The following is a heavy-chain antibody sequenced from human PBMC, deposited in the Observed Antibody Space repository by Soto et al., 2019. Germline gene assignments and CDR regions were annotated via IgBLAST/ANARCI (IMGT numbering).Heavy chain of an antibody. V-gene: IGHV3-23*01. J-gene: IGHJ4*02. CDR3: ASQETGCSGGSCYSVDY. CDR1: GFTFSSYA. D-gene: IGHD2-15*01. CDR2: ISGSGGST. Sequence: GGSLRLSCAASGFTFSSYAMSWVRQAPGKGLEWVSAISGSGGSTYYADSGKGRFTISRDNSKNTLYLQMNSLRAEDTAVYYCASQETGCSGGSCYSVDYWGQGTLVTVSS.